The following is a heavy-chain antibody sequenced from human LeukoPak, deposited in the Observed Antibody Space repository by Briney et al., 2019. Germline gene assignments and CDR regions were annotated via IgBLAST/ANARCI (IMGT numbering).Heavy chain of an antibody. D-gene: IGHD3-22*01. J-gene: IGHJ4*02. CDR1: GGSISGNSFY. V-gene: IGHV4-39*01. Sequence: SETLSLTCTVSGGSISGNSFYWGWGRQPPGKGLEWIGNIYYTGITYYNPSLKSRVTISVDTPKNQFSLKLNSVTAADTAVYYCASPGITTFDYWGQGTLVTVSS. CDR3: ASPGITTFDY. CDR2: IYYTGIT.